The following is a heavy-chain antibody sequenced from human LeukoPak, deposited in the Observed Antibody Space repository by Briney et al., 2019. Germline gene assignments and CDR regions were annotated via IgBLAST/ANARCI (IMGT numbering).Heavy chain of an antibody. CDR1: GFNLNRHG. D-gene: IGHD2-21*01. J-gene: IGHJ4*02. V-gene: IGHV3-30*04. CDR3: ASRDSEGYFDY. Sequence: GGSLRLSCVVSGFNLNRHGVHWVRQAPARGLEWVAVISKDGSDKYYTDSVKGRFTISRDNSKNTLHMQMNSLRAEDTGVYYCASRDSEGYFDYWGQGTLVTVSS. CDR2: ISKDGSDK.